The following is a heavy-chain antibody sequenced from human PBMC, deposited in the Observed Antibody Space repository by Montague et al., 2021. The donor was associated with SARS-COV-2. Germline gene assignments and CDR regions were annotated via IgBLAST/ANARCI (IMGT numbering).Heavy chain of an antibody. CDR2: TYYRSKWYN. CDR1: GDSVSSNSAA. Sequence: CAISGDSVSSNSAAWNWIRQSPSGGLEWLGRTYYRSKWYNDYAVSVKSRITINPDTSKNQFSLQLNSVTPEDTAVYYCARQPLGYDFVYYYGMDVWGQGTTVTVSS. D-gene: IGHD5-12*01. V-gene: IGHV6-1*01. J-gene: IGHJ6*02. CDR3: ARQPLGYDFVYYYGMDV.